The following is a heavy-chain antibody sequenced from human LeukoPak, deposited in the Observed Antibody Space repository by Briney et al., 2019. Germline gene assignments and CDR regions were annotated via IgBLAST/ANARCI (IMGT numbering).Heavy chain of an antibody. Sequence: PGGSLRLSCAASGFTFSDYWMSWVRQAPGKGLEWVATIKPGGSEKFYVDSVKGRFTISRDNAENSLSLQMNGLRAEDTAMYFCARDDLNYWGQGTLVTVSS. CDR2: IKPGGSEK. J-gene: IGHJ4*02. CDR1: GFTFSDYW. CDR3: ARDDLNY. V-gene: IGHV3-7*01.